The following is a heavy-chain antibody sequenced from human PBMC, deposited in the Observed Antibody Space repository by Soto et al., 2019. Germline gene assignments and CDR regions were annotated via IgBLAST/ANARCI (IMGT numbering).Heavy chain of an antibody. D-gene: IGHD4-17*01. CDR3: ARPKYGPMDYYYYYGMDV. V-gene: IGHV1-69*06. CDR1: GGTFSSYA. J-gene: IGHJ6*02. Sequence: SVKVSCKASGGTFSSYAISWVRQAPGQGLEWMGGIIPIFGTANYAQKFQGRVTITADKSTSTAYMELSSLRSEDTAVYYCARPKYGPMDYYYYYGMDVWGQGTTVTVYS. CDR2: IIPIFGTA.